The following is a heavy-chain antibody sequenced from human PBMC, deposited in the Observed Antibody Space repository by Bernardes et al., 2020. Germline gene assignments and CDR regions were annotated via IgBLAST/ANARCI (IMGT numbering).Heavy chain of an antibody. J-gene: IGHJ4*02. Sequence: GGSLRLSRVASGFTFAPNAMSWVRQAPGKGLEWVSGIGGDGNTHYSDSVRGRFSISRDNSKNMLFLQMDSLRVEDTAMYYCAKDLFWWQFDYWGQGALVTVSS. CDR1: GFTFAPNA. D-gene: IGHD2-8*02. CDR2: IGGDGNT. V-gene: IGHV3-23*01. CDR3: AKDLFWWQFDY.